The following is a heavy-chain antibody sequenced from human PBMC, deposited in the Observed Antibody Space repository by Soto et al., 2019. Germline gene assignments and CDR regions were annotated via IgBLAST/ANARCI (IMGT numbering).Heavy chain of an antibody. Sequence: SETLSLTCTVSGGSVSSGSYYWSWIRQPSGKGLEWIGYIYYSGSTNYNPSLKSRVTISVDTSKNQFSLKLSSVTAADTAVYYCARATYYYDSSGYYGTNFEYWGQGTLVTVSS. D-gene: IGHD3-22*01. CDR1: GGSVSSGSYY. J-gene: IGHJ4*02. V-gene: IGHV4-61*01. CDR3: ARATYYYDSSGYYGTNFEY. CDR2: IYYSGST.